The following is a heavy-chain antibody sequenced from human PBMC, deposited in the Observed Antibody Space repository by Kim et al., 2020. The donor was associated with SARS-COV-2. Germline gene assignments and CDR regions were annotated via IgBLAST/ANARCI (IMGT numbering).Heavy chain of an antibody. V-gene: IGHV3-13*01. Sequence: PDSVKGRFTSSRENANHSLYLQRNSLRAGDTAVYYCARGGRTGRLWGFDYWGQGTLVTVSS. D-gene: IGHD3-16*01. CDR3: ARGGRTGRLWGFDY. J-gene: IGHJ4*02.